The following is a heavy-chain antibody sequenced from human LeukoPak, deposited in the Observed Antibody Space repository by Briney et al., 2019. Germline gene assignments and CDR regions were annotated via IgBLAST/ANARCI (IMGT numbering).Heavy chain of an antibody. CDR2: ISGSGGST. D-gene: IGHD3-10*01. CDR3: GVPLAVSGEDY. J-gene: IGHJ4*02. Sequence: PGGSLRLSCAASGFTFSSYAMSWVRQAPGKGLEWVSAISGSGGSTYYADSVKGRFTISRDNSKNTLYLQMNSLRAEGTAVYYCGVPLAVSGEDYWGQGTLVTVSS. V-gene: IGHV3-23*01. CDR1: GFTFSSYA.